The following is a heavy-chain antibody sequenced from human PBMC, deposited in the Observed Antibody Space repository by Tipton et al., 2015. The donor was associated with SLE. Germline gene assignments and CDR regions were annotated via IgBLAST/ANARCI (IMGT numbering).Heavy chain of an antibody. CDR1: GYTFTSYD. V-gene: IGHV1-8*01. J-gene: IGHJ4*02. CDR2: MNPNSGNT. CDR3: ATRYCSGGSCLGY. Sequence: QLVQSGAEVKKPGASVKVSCRASGYTFTSYDINWVRQATGQGLEWTGLMNPNSGNTGYAQKFQGRVAMTRNTSISTAYMELSSLRSEDTAVYYCATRYCSGGSCLGYWGQGTLVTVSS. D-gene: IGHD2-15*01.